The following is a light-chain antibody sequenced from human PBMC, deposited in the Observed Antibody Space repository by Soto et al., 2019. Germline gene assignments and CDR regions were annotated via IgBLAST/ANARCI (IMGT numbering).Light chain of an antibody. J-gene: IGLJ1*01. CDR2: SND. CDR3: VSWDDSLNRYV. V-gene: IGLV1-44*01. Sequence: QSVLTQPPSASGPPGQRVTIGCSGRRSNVGSTTVSWYQQLPRTAPRLLIHSNDQRPSGVPDRFSDSKSGSSVSLAISGLQSEDEADYYCVSWDDSLNRYVFGSGTKVTVL. CDR1: RSNVGSTT.